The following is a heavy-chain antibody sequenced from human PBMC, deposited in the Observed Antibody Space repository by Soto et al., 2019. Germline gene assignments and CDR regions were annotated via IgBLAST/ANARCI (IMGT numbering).Heavy chain of an antibody. D-gene: IGHD3-10*01. J-gene: IGHJ6*02. Sequence: GESLKISCKGSGYSFTSYWINWVRQMPGKGLEWMGRIDPSDSYTNYSPSFQGHVTISADKSISTAYLQWSSLKASDTAMYYCARHRTTMVYYGMDVWGQGTTVTVSS. V-gene: IGHV5-10-1*01. CDR2: IDPSDSYT. CDR3: ARHRTTMVYYGMDV. CDR1: GYSFTSYW.